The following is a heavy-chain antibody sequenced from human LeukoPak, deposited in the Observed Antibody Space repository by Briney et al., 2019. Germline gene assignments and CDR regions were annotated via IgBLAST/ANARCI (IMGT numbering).Heavy chain of an antibody. Sequence: GGSLRLSCAASGFTFSSYWMSWVRQAPGKGLEWVANIKQDGSEKYYVDSAKGRFTISRDNAKSSLYLQMNDLRAEDTAVYYCVRHGDTDSCLANWGQGTLVTVSS. CDR3: VRHGDTDSCLAN. D-gene: IGHD2-2*01. CDR1: GFTFSSYW. V-gene: IGHV3-7*01. CDR2: IKQDGSEK. J-gene: IGHJ4*02.